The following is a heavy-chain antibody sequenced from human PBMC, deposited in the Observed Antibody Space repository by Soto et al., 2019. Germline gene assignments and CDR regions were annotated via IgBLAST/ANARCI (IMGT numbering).Heavy chain of an antibody. D-gene: IGHD5-12*01. V-gene: IGHV3-30*18. CDR3: AKATSGGVRWLQFPYYFDY. Sequence: QVQLVESGGGVVQPGRSLRLSCAASGFTFSSYGMHWVRQAPGKGLEWVAVISYDGSNKYYADSVKGRFTISRDNSKNTLYLQMNSLRAEDTAVYYCAKATSGGVRWLQFPYYFDYWGQGTLVTVSS. J-gene: IGHJ4*02. CDR2: ISYDGSNK. CDR1: GFTFSSYG.